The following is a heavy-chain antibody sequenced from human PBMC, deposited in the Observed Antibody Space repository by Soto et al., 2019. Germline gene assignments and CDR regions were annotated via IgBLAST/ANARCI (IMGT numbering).Heavy chain of an antibody. V-gene: IGHV3-48*01. D-gene: IGHD2-15*01. CDR3: ARDPYCSGGSCYPYYFDY. Sequence: GGSLRLSCAASGFTFSSYSMNWVRQAPGKGLEWVSYISSSSSTIYYADSVKGRFTISRDNAKNSLYLQMNSLRAEDTAVYYCARDPYCSGGSCYPYYFDYWGQGTLVTVSS. J-gene: IGHJ4*02. CDR1: GFTFSSYS. CDR2: ISSSSSTI.